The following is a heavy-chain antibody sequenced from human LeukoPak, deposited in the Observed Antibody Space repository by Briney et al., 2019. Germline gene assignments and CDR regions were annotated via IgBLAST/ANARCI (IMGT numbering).Heavy chain of an antibody. Sequence: SVTVSCKASGDTFSSYAISWVRQAPGQGLEWMRGIIPIFGTANYAQKFQGRVTITTDESTSTAYMEPSSLRSEDTAVYYYARSPRHYCSSTSCYLDWFDPWGQGTLVTVSS. V-gene: IGHV1-69*05. CDR2: IIPIFGTA. J-gene: IGHJ5*02. CDR3: ARSPRHYCSSTSCYLDWFDP. CDR1: GDTFSSYA. D-gene: IGHD2-2*01.